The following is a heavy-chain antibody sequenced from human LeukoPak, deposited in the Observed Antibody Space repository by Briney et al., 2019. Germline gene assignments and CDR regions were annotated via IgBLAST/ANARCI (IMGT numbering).Heavy chain of an antibody. CDR3: ARVRGYSYGCPDY. J-gene: IGHJ4*02. D-gene: IGHD5-18*01. Sequence: GGSLRLSCAASGFTFSSYSMNWVRQAPGKGLEWVSSISSSSSYIYYADSVKGRFTISRDNAKNSLYLQMNSLRAEDTAVYYCARVRGYSYGCPDYWGQGTLVTVSS. V-gene: IGHV3-21*01. CDR1: GFTFSSYS. CDR2: ISSSSSYI.